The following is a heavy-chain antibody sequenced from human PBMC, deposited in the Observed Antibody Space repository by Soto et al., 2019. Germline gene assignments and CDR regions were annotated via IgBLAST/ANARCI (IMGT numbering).Heavy chain of an antibody. CDR3: AKERRDIVANNGYYYGMDV. J-gene: IGHJ6*02. Sequence: QVQLVESGGGVVQPGRSLRLSCAASGFTFSSYGMHWVRQAPGKGLEWVAVISYDGSNKYYADSVKGRFTISRDNSKNTLYLQMNSLRAEDTAVYYCAKERRDIVANNGYYYGMDVWGQGTTVTVSS. CDR2: ISYDGSNK. D-gene: IGHD5-12*01. V-gene: IGHV3-30*18. CDR1: GFTFSSYG.